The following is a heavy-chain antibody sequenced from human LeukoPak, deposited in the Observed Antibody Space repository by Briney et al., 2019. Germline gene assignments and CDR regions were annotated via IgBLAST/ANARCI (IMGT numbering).Heavy chain of an antibody. J-gene: IGHJ4*02. V-gene: IGHV3-30*03. D-gene: IGHD1-1*01. CDR2: IGSDGNEQ. CDR1: GFMFSDHV. CDR3: ARQMTTTRLLDS. Sequence: GGSLRLSCVASGFMFSDHVFHWVRQSPDKNLEWVGLIGSDGNEQYYADSVQGRFSISRDNSKSTLFLQMNTLRTDDTALYFCARQMTTTRLLDSWGQGTLVTVSS.